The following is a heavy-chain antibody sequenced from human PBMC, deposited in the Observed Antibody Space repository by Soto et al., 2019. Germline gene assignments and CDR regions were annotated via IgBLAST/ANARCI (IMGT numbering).Heavy chain of an antibody. V-gene: IGHV1-69*13. J-gene: IGHJ4*02. CDR2: IIPIFGTT. Sequence: SVKVSCKASGGTFSSYAISWVRQAPGQGLEWMGGIIPIFGTTNYAQKFQGRVTITADESTSTAYMELSSLRSEDTAVYYCARGTYYYDSSGYSNFDYWGQGTLVTVSS. D-gene: IGHD3-22*01. CDR3: ARGTYYYDSSGYSNFDY. CDR1: GGTFSSYA.